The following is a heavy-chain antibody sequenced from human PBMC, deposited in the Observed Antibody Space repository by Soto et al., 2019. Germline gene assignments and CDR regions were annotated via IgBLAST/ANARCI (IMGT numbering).Heavy chain of an antibody. J-gene: IGHJ4*02. Sequence: SETLSLTCAVYGGSFSGYYWSWIRQPPGKGLEWIGEINHSGSTNYNPSLKSRVTISVDTSKNQFSLKLSSVTAADTAVYYCARRKHDFWSGYSYFDYWGQGTLVTVSS. V-gene: IGHV4-34*01. CDR1: GGSFSGYY. D-gene: IGHD3-3*01. CDR2: INHSGST. CDR3: ARRKHDFWSGYSYFDY.